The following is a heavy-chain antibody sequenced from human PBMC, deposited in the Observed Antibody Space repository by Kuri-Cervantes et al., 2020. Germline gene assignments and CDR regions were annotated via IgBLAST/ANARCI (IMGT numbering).Heavy chain of an antibody. D-gene: IGHD3-22*01. CDR1: GGSFSGYY. CDR2: INHSGST. J-gene: IGHJ4*02. CDR3: ARGRDYYDSRGQELDY. V-gene: IGHV4-34*01. Sequence: SETLSLTCAVYGGSFSGYYWSWIRQAPGKGLEWIGEINHSGSTNYIPSLKSRVTISVDTSKNQFSLKLSSVTAADTAVYYCARGRDYYDSRGQELDYWGQGTLVTVSS.